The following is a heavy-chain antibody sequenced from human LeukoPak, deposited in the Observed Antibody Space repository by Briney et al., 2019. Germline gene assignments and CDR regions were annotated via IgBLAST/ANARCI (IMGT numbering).Heavy chain of an antibody. V-gene: IGHV3-23*01. D-gene: IGHD1-14*01. CDR1: GFTFSSYA. CDR3: AREYNVRPIFDY. J-gene: IGHJ4*02. CDR2: ISGSGGST. Sequence: GGSLRLSCAASGFTFSSYAMSWVRQAPGKGLEWVSAISGSGGSTYYADSVKGRFTISRDNSKNTLYLQMKSLRAEDTAVYYCAREYNVRPIFDYWGQGTLVTVSS.